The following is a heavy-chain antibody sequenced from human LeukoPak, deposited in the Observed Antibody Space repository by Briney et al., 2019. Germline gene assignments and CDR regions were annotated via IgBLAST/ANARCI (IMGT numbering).Heavy chain of an antibody. CDR3: ARGEEASIVVPAAIYFQH. Sequence: AASVKVPCKASGYTFTSYGISWVRQAPGQGLEWMGWISAYNGNTNYAQKLQGRVTMTTDTSTSTAYMELRSLRSDDTAVYYCARGEEASIVVPAAIYFQHWGQGTLVTVSS. J-gene: IGHJ1*01. CDR1: GYTFTSYG. CDR2: ISAYNGNT. D-gene: IGHD2-2*01. V-gene: IGHV1-18*01.